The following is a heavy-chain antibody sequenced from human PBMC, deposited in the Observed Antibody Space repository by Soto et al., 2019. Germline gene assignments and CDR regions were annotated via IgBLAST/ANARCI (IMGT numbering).Heavy chain of an antibody. V-gene: IGHV4-39*01. D-gene: IGHD4-17*01. Sequence: PSETLSLTCTVSGGSISSSSYYWGWIRQPPRKGLEWIGSIYYSGSAYYNPSLKSRVTISVDTSKNQFSLKLSSVTAADTAVYYCARHPDYGDNNWFDPWGQGTLVTVSS. CDR3: ARHPDYGDNNWFDP. CDR2: IYYSGSA. CDR1: GGSISSSSYY. J-gene: IGHJ5*02.